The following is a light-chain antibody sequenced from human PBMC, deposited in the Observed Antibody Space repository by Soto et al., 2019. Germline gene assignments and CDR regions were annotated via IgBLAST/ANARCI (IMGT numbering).Light chain of an antibody. CDR3: QQYGSLPQT. CDR1: ETVHSN. CDR2: GAS. J-gene: IGKJ5*01. Sequence: EIVMTQSPATLSVSPGERATLSCRASETVHSNLACYQQKPGQAPRLLIYGASTRATGIPARFSGSGSGTDFTLTISSLEPEDFAFYYCQQYGSLPQTFGQGTRLEI. V-gene: IGKV3-15*01.